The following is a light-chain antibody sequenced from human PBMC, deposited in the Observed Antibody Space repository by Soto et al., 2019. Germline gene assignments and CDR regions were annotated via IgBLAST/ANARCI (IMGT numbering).Light chain of an antibody. CDR3: FSYTTRSTLV. J-gene: IGLJ3*02. CDR2: EVS. Sequence: QSALTQPASVSGSPGQSITISCTGTSSDVGGYNDVSWYQQHPAKAPKLMIYEVSNRPSGVSHRFSGSKSGNTASLTISGLQAEDEADYYCFSYTTRSTLVFGGGTKLTVL. V-gene: IGLV2-14*01. CDR1: SSDVGGYND.